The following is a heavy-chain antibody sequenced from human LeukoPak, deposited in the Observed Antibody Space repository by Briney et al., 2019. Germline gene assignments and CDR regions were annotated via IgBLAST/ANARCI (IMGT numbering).Heavy chain of an antibody. CDR2: IYPDDSDT. V-gene: IGHV5-51*01. D-gene: IGHD1-26*01. CDR1: GYKFTNYW. J-gene: IGHJ4*02. CDR3: AVKPGYTGSWGTFDS. Sequence: PGESLKISCKGSGYKFTNYWIGWVRPMPGKGLDWMGIIYPDDSDTRYSPSFQGQVTISADKSIGTAYLQWSSLKASDTAMYYCAVKPGYTGSWGTFDSWGQGTLVTVSS.